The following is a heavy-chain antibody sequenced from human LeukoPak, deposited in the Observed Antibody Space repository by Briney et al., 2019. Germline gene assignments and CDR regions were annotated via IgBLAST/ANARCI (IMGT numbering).Heavy chain of an antibody. CDR1: GGSISSYY. CDR3: AREELLWFGELFESYYYYMDV. J-gene: IGHJ6*03. V-gene: IGHV4-4*07. Sequence: PSETLSLTCTVSGGSISSYYWSWIRQPAGKGLEWIGRIYTSGSTNYNPSLKSRVTMSVDTSKNQFSLKLSSVTAADTAVYYCAREELLWFGELFESYYYYMDVWGKGTTVTISS. CDR2: IYTSGST. D-gene: IGHD3-10*01.